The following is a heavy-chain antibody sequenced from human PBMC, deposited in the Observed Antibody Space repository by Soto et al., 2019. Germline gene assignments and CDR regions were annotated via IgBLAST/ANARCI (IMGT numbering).Heavy chain of an antibody. Sequence: PGESLKISCKGSGYSFITYWIGWVRQMPGKGLEWMAMIYPADSETRYSPSFQGHVTISADKSISTAYLQWSSLKASDTAIYYCARLLITMVRGVIPSDGCFDPWGQGTLVTVSS. J-gene: IGHJ5*02. CDR3: ARLLITMVRGVIPSDGCFDP. CDR1: GYSFITYW. CDR2: IYPADSET. V-gene: IGHV5-51*01. D-gene: IGHD3-10*01.